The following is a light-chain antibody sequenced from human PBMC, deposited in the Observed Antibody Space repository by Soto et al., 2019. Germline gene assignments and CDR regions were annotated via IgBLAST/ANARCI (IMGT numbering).Light chain of an antibody. CDR1: SGSIASNY. CDR3: QSYDSSSWV. V-gene: IGLV6-57*03. CDR2: EDN. J-gene: IGLJ3*02. Sequence: NFMLTQPHSVSESPGKTVTISCTRSSGSIASNYVQWYQQRPGSAPTTVIYEDNQRPSGVPDRFSGSIDSSSNSASLTISGLKTEVEADYYCQSYDSSSWVFGGGTMLTVL.